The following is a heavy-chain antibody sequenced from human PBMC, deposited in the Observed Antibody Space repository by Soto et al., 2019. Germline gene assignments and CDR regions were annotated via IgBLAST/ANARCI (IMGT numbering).Heavy chain of an antibody. D-gene: IGHD6-13*01. J-gene: IGHJ4*02. CDR3: ARGVIAAAGTLTNILSS. V-gene: IGHV4-4*02. CDR1: SGSICSSNW. CDR2: IYHSGST. Sequence: PSETLSLTCAVSSGSICSSNWWSWVRQPPGKGLEWIGEIYHSGSTNYNPSLKSRVTISVDKSKNQFSLKLSSVTAADTAVYYCARGVIAAAGTLTNILSSWGQGTLVTVSS.